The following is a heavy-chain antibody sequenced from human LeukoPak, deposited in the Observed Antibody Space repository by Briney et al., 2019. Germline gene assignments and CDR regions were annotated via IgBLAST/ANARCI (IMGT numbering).Heavy chain of an antibody. CDR2: ISSSSYI. D-gene: IGHD5-18*01. CDR1: GFTFSSYS. V-gene: IGHV3-21*01. Sequence: GGSLRLSCAASGFTFSSYSMTWVRQAPGKGLEWVSSISSSSYIYYADSVKGRFTISRDNAKNSLYLQMNSLRAEDTAVYYCARLGYSYGYSLDYWGQGTLVTVSS. CDR3: ARLGYSYGYSLDY. J-gene: IGHJ4*02.